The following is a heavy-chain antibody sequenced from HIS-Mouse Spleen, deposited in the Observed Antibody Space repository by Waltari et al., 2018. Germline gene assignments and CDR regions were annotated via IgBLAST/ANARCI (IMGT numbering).Heavy chain of an antibody. CDR3: ARDMKKYGGTGSWFDP. CDR2: ISYDGSNK. J-gene: IGHJ5*02. CDR1: GFTFSSYA. D-gene: IGHD3-10*01. V-gene: IGHV3-30*04. Sequence: QVQLVESGGGVVQPGRSLRLSCVASGFTFSSYAMHWVRQAPGKGLEWVAVISYDGSNKYYADSVKGRFTISRDNSKNTLYLQMNSLRAEDTAVYYCARDMKKYGGTGSWFDPWGQGTLVTVSS.